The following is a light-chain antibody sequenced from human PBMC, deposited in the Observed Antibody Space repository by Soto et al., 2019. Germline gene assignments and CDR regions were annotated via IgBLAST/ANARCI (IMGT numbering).Light chain of an antibody. J-gene: IGKJ5*01. CDR2: AAS. Sequence: ETVLTQSPDTLSLSPGEIATLSCRASQSVSRNYLAWFQHTPGQAPRLIIYAASSRATGVPDRFSGSGSGTDFTLTISSLEPEDVAVYYCQQYNNWPITLGQGTRLEIK. V-gene: IGKV3-20*01. CDR3: QQYNNWPIT. CDR1: QSVSRNY.